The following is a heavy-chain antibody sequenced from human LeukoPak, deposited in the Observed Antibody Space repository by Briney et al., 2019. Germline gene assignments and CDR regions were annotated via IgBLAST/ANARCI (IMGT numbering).Heavy chain of an antibody. V-gene: IGHV1-24*01. CDR3: ASQDLRYTVDSEYIYYGMDV. D-gene: IGHD3-22*01. J-gene: IGHJ6*02. CDR1: GYNLADLS. CDR2: FDPEDGET. Sequence: ASVKVSCKVSGYNLADLSLHWVRQTPGKGLEWMGGFDPEDGETVYAPKFQGRVSLTEDSATDTAYMEVSSLRSEDTAVYYCASQDLRYTVDSEYIYYGMDVWGQGTTVTVSS.